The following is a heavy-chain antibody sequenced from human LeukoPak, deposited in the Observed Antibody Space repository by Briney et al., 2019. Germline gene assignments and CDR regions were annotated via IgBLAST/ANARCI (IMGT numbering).Heavy chain of an antibody. D-gene: IGHD2-2*01. V-gene: IGHV3-7*01. CDR3: AKTRAVPAARARPDY. Sequence: GGSLRLSCAASGFTFSTHWMSWVRQAPGKGLEWVAKIKEDGSEKYYVDSVKGRFTISRDNAKNSLSLQMHSLRDEDTAVYYCAKTRAVPAARARPDYWGQGTLVTVSS. CDR2: IKEDGSEK. CDR1: GFTFSTHW. J-gene: IGHJ4*02.